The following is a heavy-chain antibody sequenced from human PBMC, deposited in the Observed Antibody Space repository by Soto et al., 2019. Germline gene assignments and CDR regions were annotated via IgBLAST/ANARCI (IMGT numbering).Heavy chain of an antibody. J-gene: IGHJ3*02. V-gene: IGHV3-30*04. CDR3: ATFLLVGAFDI. Sequence: SLRLSCGASGFTFSNYAIHWVRQAPGKGLEWVAVISYDESHKYYADSVKGRFTIYRDNFKNTLYLQMNSLRAEDTAVYYCATFLLVGAFDIWGQGTMVTVSS. CDR1: GFTFSNYA. CDR2: ISYDESHK. D-gene: IGHD1-26*01.